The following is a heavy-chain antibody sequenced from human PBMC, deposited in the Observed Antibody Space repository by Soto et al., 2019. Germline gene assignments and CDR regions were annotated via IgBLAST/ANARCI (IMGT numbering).Heavy chain of an antibody. V-gene: IGHV4-59*01. J-gene: IGHJ5*02. CDR1: GGSISSYY. D-gene: IGHD2-2*02. Sequence: SETLSLTCTVSGGSISSYYWSWIRQPPGKGLEWIGYIYYSGSTNYNPSLKSRVTISVDTSKNQFSLKLSSVTAADTAVYYCARTRGYCSSTSCYTGNWFDPWGQGTLVTVSS. CDR3: ARTRGYCSSTSCYTGNWFDP. CDR2: IYYSGST.